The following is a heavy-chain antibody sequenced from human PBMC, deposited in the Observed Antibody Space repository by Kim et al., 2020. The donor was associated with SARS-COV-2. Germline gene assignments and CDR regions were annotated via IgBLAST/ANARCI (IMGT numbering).Heavy chain of an antibody. D-gene: IGHD6-6*01. Sequence: EHAASVKGRFTISRDVSKNSLYLQMNSLKTEDTAVYYCARAQQATRPAFDIWGQGTMVTVSS. J-gene: IGHJ3*02. CDR3: ARAQQATRPAFDI. V-gene: IGHV3-72*01.